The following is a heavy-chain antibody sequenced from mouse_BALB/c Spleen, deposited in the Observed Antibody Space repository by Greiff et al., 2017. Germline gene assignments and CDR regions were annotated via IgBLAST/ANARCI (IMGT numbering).Heavy chain of an antibody. Sequence: EVKLMESGGGLVKPGGSLKLSCAASGFTFSSYAMSWVRQTPEKRLEWVASISSGGSTYYPDSVKGRFTISRDNARNILYLQMSSLRSEDTAMYYCARGGDYDYDGEFAYWGQGTLVTVSA. CDR3: ARGGDYDYDGEFAY. J-gene: IGHJ3*01. D-gene: IGHD2-4*01. V-gene: IGHV5-6-5*01. CDR1: GFTFSSYA. CDR2: ISSGGST.